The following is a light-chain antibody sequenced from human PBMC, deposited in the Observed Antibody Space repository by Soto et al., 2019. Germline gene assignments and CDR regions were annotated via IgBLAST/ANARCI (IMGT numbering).Light chain of an antibody. CDR3: QKYNSALSIT. V-gene: IGKV1-27*01. CDR2: AAS. J-gene: IGKJ5*01. CDR1: QGISNY. Sequence: DIQMTQSPSSLSASVGDRVTITCRASQGISNYLAWYQQKPGKVPKLLIYAASTLQSGVPSRFSGSGSGTDFTLTISSLQPGDVATYYCQKYNSALSITFGQGTRLEIK.